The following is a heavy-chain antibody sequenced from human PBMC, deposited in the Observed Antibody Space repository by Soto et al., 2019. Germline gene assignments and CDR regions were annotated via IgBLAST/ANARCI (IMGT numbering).Heavy chain of an antibody. CDR1: VYTFTGYY. Sequence: QVQLVQSGAEVKKHGASVKVSCKASVYTFTGYYMHWVRQAPGQGLEWMGWINPNSGGTNYAQKFQGWVTMTRDTSLSTAYMELSRLRSDDTAVYYCARGIAARLDLDAFDIWGQGTMVTVSS. D-gene: IGHD6-6*01. CDR2: INPNSGGT. V-gene: IGHV1-2*04. CDR3: ARGIAARLDLDAFDI. J-gene: IGHJ3*02.